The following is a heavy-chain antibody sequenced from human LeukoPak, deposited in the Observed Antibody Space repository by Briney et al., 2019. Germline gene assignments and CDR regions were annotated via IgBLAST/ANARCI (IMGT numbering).Heavy chain of an antibody. D-gene: IGHD1-1*01. CDR2: INTDGSSP. J-gene: IGHJ4*02. CDR3: VTQGNWT. CDR1: GFTFSAYW. Sequence: GSLRLSCAASGFTFSAYWMHWVRQAPGKGLVWVSRINTDGSSPTCAASVKGRFTISKNTLYLQMNSLTAEDTAVYYCVTQGNWTWGQGTLVTVSS. V-gene: IGHV3-74*01.